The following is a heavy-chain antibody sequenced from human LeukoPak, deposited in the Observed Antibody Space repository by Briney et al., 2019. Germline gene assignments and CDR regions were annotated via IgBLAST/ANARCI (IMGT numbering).Heavy chain of an antibody. D-gene: IGHD5-24*01. J-gene: IGHJ4*02. CDR2: ISSSSSYI. CDR1: RFTFSNYS. CDR3: ATLGRDGYNYYAYFDY. V-gene: IGHV3-21*01. Sequence: GGSLRLSCAASRFTFSNYSMNWVRQAPGKGLECVSSISSSSSYIYYADSVKGRFTISRDNAKNSLYLQMNSLRAEDTAVYYCATLGRDGYNYYAYFDYWGQGTLVTVSS.